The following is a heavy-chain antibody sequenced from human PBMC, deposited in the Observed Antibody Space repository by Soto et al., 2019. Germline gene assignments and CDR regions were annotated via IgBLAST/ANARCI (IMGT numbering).Heavy chain of an antibody. J-gene: IGHJ5*02. D-gene: IGHD2-2*01. Sequence: SVKVSCKASGGTFSSYAISWVRQAPGQGLEWMGGIIPIFGTANYAQKFQGRVTITADESTSTAYMELSSLRSEDTAVYYCAPALGYCSSTSCGNWFDPWGQGTLVTVSS. CDR3: APALGYCSSTSCGNWFDP. V-gene: IGHV1-69*13. CDR1: GGTFSSYA. CDR2: IIPIFGTA.